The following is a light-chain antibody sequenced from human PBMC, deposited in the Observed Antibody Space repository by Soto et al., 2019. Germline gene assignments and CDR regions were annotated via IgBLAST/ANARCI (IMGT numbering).Light chain of an antibody. J-gene: IGKJ1*01. CDR3: QQYDSFSVT. CDR1: QRMSGW. CDR2: DVS. Sequence: DTPRTHSPSTPSAYVGDTVTITCRASQRMSGWLAWHQQKPGKAPKLLIYDVSALKRGVPPRFSGSGSGTEFTLTISSLQPDDFATYYCQQYDSFSVTVGQGSKVDIK. V-gene: IGKV1-5*01.